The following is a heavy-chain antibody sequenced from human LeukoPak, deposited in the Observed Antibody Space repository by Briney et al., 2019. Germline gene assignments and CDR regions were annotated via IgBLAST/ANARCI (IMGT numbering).Heavy chain of an antibody. CDR3: TRDRPGYYGSGSYYGVY. Sequence: GGSLRLSCTASGFTFGDYAMSWVRQAPGKGLEWVGFIRSKAYGGTTEYAASVKGRFTISRDDSKSIAYLQMNSLKTEDTDVYYCTRDRPGYYGSGSYYGVYWGQGTLVTVSS. V-gene: IGHV3-49*04. CDR2: IRSKAYGGTT. J-gene: IGHJ4*02. CDR1: GFTFGDYA. D-gene: IGHD3-10*01.